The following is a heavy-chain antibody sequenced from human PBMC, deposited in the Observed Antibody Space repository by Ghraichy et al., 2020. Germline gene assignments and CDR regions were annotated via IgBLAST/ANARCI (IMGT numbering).Heavy chain of an antibody. CDR2: VRNKVNSYTT. V-gene: IGHV3-72*01. CDR1: GFTFSDHY. D-gene: IGHD2-2*01. J-gene: IGHJ6*02. Sequence: GGSLRLSCAASGFTFSDHYMEWVRQAPGKGLEWVGRVRNKVNSYTTEYAASVKGRFTISRDESNNSMYLQMNSLKAEDTAVYFCARGPSGFQPAGAPSYFNGMDVWGQGTTVTVSS. CDR3: ARGPSGFQPAGAPSYFNGMDV.